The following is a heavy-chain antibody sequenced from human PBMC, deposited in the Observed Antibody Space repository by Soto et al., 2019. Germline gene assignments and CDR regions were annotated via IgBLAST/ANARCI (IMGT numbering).Heavy chain of an antibody. CDR2: IWYDGSNK. Sequence: PGGSLRLSCAASGFTFSSYGMHWVRQAPGKGLEWVAVIWYDGSNKYYADSVKGRFTISRDNSKNTLYLQMNSLRAEDTAVYYCARGPGIAAAGMGGDFDYWGQGTLVTVSS. CDR1: GFTFSSYG. J-gene: IGHJ4*02. V-gene: IGHV3-33*01. CDR3: ARGPGIAAAGMGGDFDY. D-gene: IGHD6-13*01.